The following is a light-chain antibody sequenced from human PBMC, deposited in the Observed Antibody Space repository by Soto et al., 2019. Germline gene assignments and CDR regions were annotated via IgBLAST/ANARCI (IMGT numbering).Light chain of an antibody. V-gene: IGLV1-44*01. CDR3: AAWVDSLNGWV. CDR2: SNN. J-gene: IGLJ3*02. Sequence: QSVLTQPPSASGSPVQRVTISCSGSSSNIGRNTVNWYQQLPGTAPKLLIYSNNQRPSGVPDRFSGSKSGTSASLAISGLQSEDEADYYCAAWVDSLNGWVFGGGTKLTVL. CDR1: SSNIGRNT.